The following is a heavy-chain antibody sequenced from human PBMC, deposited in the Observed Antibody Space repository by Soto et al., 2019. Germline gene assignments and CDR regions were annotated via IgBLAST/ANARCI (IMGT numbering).Heavy chain of an antibody. CDR2: IWYDGSIK. CDR3: ARTRTAFYRYYFDS. V-gene: IGHV3-33*01. CDR1: GFTFNRYG. Sequence: GGSLRLSCAAFGFTFNRYGMHWVRQDPGRGLEWVAVIWYDGSIKYYADSVKGRFTISRDNSQNTMYLQMNSLRVDDTAVYYCARTRTAFYRYYFDSWGQGALVTVSS. D-gene: IGHD2-21*02. J-gene: IGHJ4*02.